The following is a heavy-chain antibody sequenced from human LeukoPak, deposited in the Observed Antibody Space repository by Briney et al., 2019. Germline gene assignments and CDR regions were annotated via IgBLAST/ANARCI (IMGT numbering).Heavy chain of an antibody. CDR2: INHSGST. CDR1: GGSISSYY. CDR3: ARGNYDFWSGADLSYYYYGMDV. J-gene: IGHJ6*02. Sequence: SETLSLTCTVSGGSISSYYWSWIRQPPGKGLEWIGEINHSGSTNYNPSLKSRVTISVDTSKNQFSLKLSSVIAADTAVYYCARGNYDFWSGADLSYYYYGMDVWGQGTTVTVSS. V-gene: IGHV4-34*01. D-gene: IGHD3-3*01.